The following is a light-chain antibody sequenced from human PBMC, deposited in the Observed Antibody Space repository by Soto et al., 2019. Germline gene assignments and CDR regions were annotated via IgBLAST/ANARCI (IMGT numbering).Light chain of an antibody. V-gene: IGLV1-40*01. Sequence: QSVLTQPPSVSGAPGQRVTISCTGSSSNIGAGYDVHWYQQLPGTAPKLLIYGNSNRPSGVPDRFSGFKSGTSASLAHTGAQAEGEADYYCPAYDSRLGGVFGGGTKLTVL. CDR2: GNS. CDR1: SSNIGAGYD. J-gene: IGLJ2*01. CDR3: PAYDSRLGGV.